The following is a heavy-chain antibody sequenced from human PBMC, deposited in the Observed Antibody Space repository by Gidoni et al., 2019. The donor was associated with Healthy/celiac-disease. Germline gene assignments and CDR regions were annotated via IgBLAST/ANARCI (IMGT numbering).Heavy chain of an antibody. CDR1: GFPFRDYY. CDR3: ARDGDHVDIVATIGGWFDP. CDR2: MSSSGSTI. J-gene: IGHJ5*02. D-gene: IGHD5-12*01. Sequence: QVQLVESGGGLVKPGGSLRLSCAASGFPFRDYYMSWIRQAPGKGLEWVSYMSSSGSTIYYADSVKGRFTISRDNAKNSLYLQMNSLRAEDTAVYYCARDGDHVDIVATIGGWFDPWGQGTLVTVSS. V-gene: IGHV3-11*01.